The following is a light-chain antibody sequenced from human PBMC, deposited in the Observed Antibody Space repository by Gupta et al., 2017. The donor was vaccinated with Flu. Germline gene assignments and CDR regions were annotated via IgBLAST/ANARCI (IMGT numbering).Light chain of an antibody. V-gene: IGKV3-20*01. CDR2: GAS. J-gene: IGKJ2*03. CDR3: QQYGSSPYS. CDR1: QSVSSSY. Sequence: EMALAQSPGTLPLSPGERATLSCRASQSVSSSYLAWYQQKPGQAPRLLIYGASSRATGIPDRFSGSGSGTDFTLTISRLEPEDFAVYYCQQYGSSPYSFGQGTKLEIK.